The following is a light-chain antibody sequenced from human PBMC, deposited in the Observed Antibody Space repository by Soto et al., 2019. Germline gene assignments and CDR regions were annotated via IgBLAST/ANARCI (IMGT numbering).Light chain of an antibody. CDR1: SSDVGGYNY. CDR2: EVS. V-gene: IGLV2-14*01. Sequence: QSVLTQPPSASGSPGQSLTISCSGTSSDVGGYNYISWYQQYPGKAPKLMIYEVSNRPSGVSNRFSGSKSGNTASLTISGLQAEDEADYYCSSYTSSSTYVFGTGTKVTVL. J-gene: IGLJ1*01. CDR3: SSYTSSSTYV.